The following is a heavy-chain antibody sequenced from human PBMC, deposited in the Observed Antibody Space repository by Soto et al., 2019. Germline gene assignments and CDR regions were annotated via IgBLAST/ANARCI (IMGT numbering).Heavy chain of an antibody. CDR3: AKGGWYEDH. CDR1: GGSISSYY. Sequence: PSETLSLTCTVSGGSISSYYWSWIRQPPGKGLEWIGYIYYSGSTNYNPSLKSRVTISLDASRNEFSLKLRSVTAADTAVYYCAKGGWYEDHWGQGTLVTVSS. V-gene: IGHV4-59*08. D-gene: IGHD6-19*01. CDR2: IYYSGST. J-gene: IGHJ4*02.